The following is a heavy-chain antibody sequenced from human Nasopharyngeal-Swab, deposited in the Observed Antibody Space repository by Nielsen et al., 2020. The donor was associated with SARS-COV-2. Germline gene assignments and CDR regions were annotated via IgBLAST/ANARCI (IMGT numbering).Heavy chain of an antibody. V-gene: IGHV3-23*01. Sequence: WIRQPPGKGLEWVSAISGSGGSTYYADSVKGRFTISRDNSKNTLYLQMNSLRAEDTAVYYCAKVLVEYYDILTGYSIIGYWGQGTLVTVSS. CDR3: AKVLVEYYDILTGYSIIGY. CDR2: ISGSGGST. D-gene: IGHD3-9*01. J-gene: IGHJ4*02.